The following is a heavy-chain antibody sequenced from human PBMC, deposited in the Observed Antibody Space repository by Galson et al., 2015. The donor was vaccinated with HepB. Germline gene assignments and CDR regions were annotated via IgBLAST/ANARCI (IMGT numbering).Heavy chain of an antibody. J-gene: IGHJ3*02. Sequence: SLRLSCAASGFTVSSNYMSWVRQAPGKGLGWVSVIYSGGSTYYADSVKGRFTISRDNSKNTLYLQMNSLRAEDTAVYYCARDQRQRGGAFDIWGQGTMVTVSS. CDR1: GFTVSSNY. V-gene: IGHV3-53*01. CDR2: IYSGGST. CDR3: ARDQRQRGGAFDI. D-gene: IGHD6-25*01.